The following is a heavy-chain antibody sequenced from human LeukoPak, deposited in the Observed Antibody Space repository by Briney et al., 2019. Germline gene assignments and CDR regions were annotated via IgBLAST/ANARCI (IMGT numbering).Heavy chain of an antibody. CDR3: ARDSAWEYYDFWSGYSANDAFDI. CDR2: ISSSSSYI. V-gene: IGHV3-21*01. CDR1: GFTFSSYR. J-gene: IGHJ3*02. D-gene: IGHD3-3*01. Sequence: TGGSLRLSCAASGFTFSSYRMTWVRQAPGKGLEWVSSISSSSSYIYYADSVKGRFTISRDNAKNSLYLQMNSLRPEDTAVYYCARDSAWEYYDFWSGYSANDAFDIWGQGTMVTVSS.